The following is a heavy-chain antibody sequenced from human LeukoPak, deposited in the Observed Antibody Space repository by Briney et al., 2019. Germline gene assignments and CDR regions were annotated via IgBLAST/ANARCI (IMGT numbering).Heavy chain of an antibody. CDR1: GFTFSSYG. Sequence: GGSLRLSCAASGFTFSSYGMSWVRQAPGKGLEWVSFIYSDNTHYSYAVKGRFTISRDNSKNTLYLQMNSLRAEDTAVYYCARRAGAYSHPYDYWGQGTLVTVSS. J-gene: IGHJ4*02. V-gene: IGHV3-53*01. CDR2: IYSDNT. D-gene: IGHD4/OR15-4a*01. CDR3: ARRAGAYSHPYDY.